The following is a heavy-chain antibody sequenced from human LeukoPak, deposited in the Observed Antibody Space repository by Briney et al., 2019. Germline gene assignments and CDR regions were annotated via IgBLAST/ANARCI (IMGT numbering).Heavy chain of an antibody. J-gene: IGHJ4*02. CDR2: ISGYNGNT. CDR1: GYTFTSYG. V-gene: IGHV1-18*01. CDR3: AVHDFYSGGYHFDY. Sequence: ASVKVSCKASGYTFTSYGISWLRQAPGQGHEWLGWISGYNGNTNYAQKFQGRVTMTTDTPTSTAYMDLRSLKSDDTAVYYCAVHDFYSGGYHFDYWGQGTLVTVSS. D-gene: IGHD3-3*01.